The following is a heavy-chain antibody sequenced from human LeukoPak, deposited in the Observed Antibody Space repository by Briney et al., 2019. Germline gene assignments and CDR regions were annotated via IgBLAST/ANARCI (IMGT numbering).Heavy chain of an antibody. CDR2: ISYDGSNK. CDR1: GFTFSSYG. J-gene: IGHJ4*02. Sequence: GGSLRLSCAASGFTFSSYGMHWVRQAPGKGLEWVAVISYDGSNKYYADSVKGRFTISRDNSKNTLYLQMNSLRAEDTAVYYCAKEEKNFWSGPYYFDYWGQGTLVTVSS. CDR3: AKEEKNFWSGPYYFDY. D-gene: IGHD3-3*01. V-gene: IGHV3-30*18.